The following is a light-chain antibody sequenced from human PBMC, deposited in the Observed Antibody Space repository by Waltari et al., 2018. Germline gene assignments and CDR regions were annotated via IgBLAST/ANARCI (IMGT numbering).Light chain of an antibody. V-gene: IGKV1-5*03. CDR3: QQYNAYSWT. J-gene: IGKJ1*01. CDR2: KAS. Sequence: DIQMTQSPSTLSASVGDRVTITCRASQSISSWLAWYQQKPGKAPNRLIYKASSLESGVPSRFSGSGSGTAFTLTISSLQPDDFATYYCQQYNAYSWTFGQGTKVGIK. CDR1: QSISSW.